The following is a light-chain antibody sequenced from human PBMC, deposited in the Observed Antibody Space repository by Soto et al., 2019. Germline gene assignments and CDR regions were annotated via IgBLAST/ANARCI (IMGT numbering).Light chain of an antibody. J-gene: IGKJ5*01. Sequence: DIQMTQSPSSLSASVGDRVTITCRASQSISSYVNWYQQKPGQAPRLLISAASTLQSGVPSRFSGGGSGTDFTLTISSLQPEDFATYYCQQSFKTPLAFGQGTRLEIE. V-gene: IGKV1-39*01. CDR2: AAS. CDR3: QQSFKTPLA. CDR1: QSISSY.